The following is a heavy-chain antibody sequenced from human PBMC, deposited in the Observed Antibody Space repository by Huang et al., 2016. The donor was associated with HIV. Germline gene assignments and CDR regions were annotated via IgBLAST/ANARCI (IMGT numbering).Heavy chain of an antibody. D-gene: IGHD7-27*01. V-gene: IGHV3-74*01. CDR2: IKGDGSST. CDR3: ARGTRLTGLWYFDL. J-gene: IGHJ2*01. CDR1: GFTFSSYW. Sequence: EVQLVESGGGLVQPGGSLRLSCAASGFTFSSYWMHWVRQAPGKGLWWVTSIKGDGSSTNYADSVKGRFTISRDNAKNTLYVQVNSLRAEDTAVYYCARGTRLTGLWYFDLWGRGTLVIVSS.